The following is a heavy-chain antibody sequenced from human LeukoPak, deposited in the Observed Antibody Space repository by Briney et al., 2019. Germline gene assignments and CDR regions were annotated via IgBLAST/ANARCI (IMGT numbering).Heavy chain of an antibody. CDR1: GFTFSNYG. V-gene: IGHV3-33*03. CDR3: ATYSSLNRREFQY. CDR2: IWSDGSNR. D-gene: IGHD3-22*01. J-gene: IGHJ1*01. Sequence: GGSLRLSCAASGFTFSNYGIHWVRQAPGKGLEWVAVIWSDGSNRYYADSVKGRFTISRDNSRNTLDLHMDSLRADDTAVYYCATYSSLNRREFQYWGQGTLLTVSS.